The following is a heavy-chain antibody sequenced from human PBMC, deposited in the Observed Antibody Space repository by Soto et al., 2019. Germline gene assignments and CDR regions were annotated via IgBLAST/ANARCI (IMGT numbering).Heavy chain of an antibody. J-gene: IGHJ4*02. D-gene: IGHD3-22*01. CDR3: ARDPTYYYDSSGYNSTDY. V-gene: IGHV4-61*01. CDR2: IYYSGST. Sequence: SETLSLTCTVSGGSVSSGSDYWSWIRQPPGKGLEWIGYIYYSGSTNYNPSLKSRVTISVDTSKNQFSLKLSSVTAADTAVYYCARDPTYYYDSSGYNSTDYWGQGTLVTVSS. CDR1: GGSVSSGSDY.